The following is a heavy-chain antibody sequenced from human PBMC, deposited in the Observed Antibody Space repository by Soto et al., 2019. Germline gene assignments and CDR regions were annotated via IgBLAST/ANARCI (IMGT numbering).Heavy chain of an antibody. CDR1: GYTFTSYD. CDR3: ARGLYSSGWLNWFDP. J-gene: IGHJ5*02. D-gene: IGHD6-19*01. CDR2: MNPNSGNT. Sequence: ASVKVSCKASGYTFTSYDINWVRQATGQGLEWMGWMNPNSGNTGYAQKFQGRVTMTRNTSISTAYMELSSLRSEDTAVYYCARGLYSSGWLNWFDPWGQGTLVTVSS. V-gene: IGHV1-8*01.